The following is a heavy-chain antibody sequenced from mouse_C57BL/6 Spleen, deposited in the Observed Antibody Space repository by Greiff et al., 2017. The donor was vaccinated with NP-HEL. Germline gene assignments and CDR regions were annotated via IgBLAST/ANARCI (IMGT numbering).Heavy chain of an antibody. V-gene: IGHV14-1*01. CDR3: TTAQATLYAMDY. CDR2: IDPEDGDT. Sequence: EVQLQQSGAELVRPGASVKLSCTASGFNIKDYYMHWVKQRPEQGLEWIGRIDPEDGDTEYAPKFQGKATMTADTSSNTAYLQLSSLTSEDTAVYYCTTAQATLYAMDYWGQGTSVTVSS. CDR1: GFNIKDYY. D-gene: IGHD3-2*02. J-gene: IGHJ4*01.